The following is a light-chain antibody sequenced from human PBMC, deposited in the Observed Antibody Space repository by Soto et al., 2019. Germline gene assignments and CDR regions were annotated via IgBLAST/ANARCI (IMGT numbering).Light chain of an antibody. Sequence: EIVLTQSPGTLSLSPGKRATLSCRASQSVSSSSLAWYQQKPGQAPRLLIYGASSRATGILDRFSGSGSGTDFTLTISRLEPEDFAVYYCQQYGSSIFTFGPGSKVDFK. CDR3: QQYGSSIFT. CDR1: QSVSSSS. CDR2: GAS. V-gene: IGKV3-20*01. J-gene: IGKJ3*01.